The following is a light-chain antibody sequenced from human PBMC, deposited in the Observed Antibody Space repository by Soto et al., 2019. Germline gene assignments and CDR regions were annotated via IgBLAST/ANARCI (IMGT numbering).Light chain of an antibody. CDR1: SSDVGAYNF. V-gene: IGLV2-14*01. J-gene: IGLJ1*01. CDR3: SSYTGSNTPYV. Sequence: SVLTQPASVSGSPGQSITISCTGSSSDVGAYNFVSWYQHHPGKAPKLILYEVTTHPSGVSSRFSGSKSGNTASLTISGLQADDEANYYCSSYTGSNTPYVFGTGTKVTV. CDR2: EVT.